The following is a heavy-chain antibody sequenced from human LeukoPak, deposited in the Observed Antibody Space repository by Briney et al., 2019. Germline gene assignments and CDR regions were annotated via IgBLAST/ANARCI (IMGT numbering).Heavy chain of an antibody. CDR3: AREPFSIARESTRNAFDI. Sequence: GGSLRLSCAGSGFTFTNYGMNWVRQAPGKGLEWVSFISSSSSYTYYADSVRGRFTISRDNARSSLNLHMNSLRAEDTAVYYCAREPFSIARESTRNAFDIWGQGTMVTVSS. CDR1: GFTFTNYG. CDR2: ISSSSSYT. J-gene: IGHJ3*02. V-gene: IGHV3-21*01. D-gene: IGHD2-2*01.